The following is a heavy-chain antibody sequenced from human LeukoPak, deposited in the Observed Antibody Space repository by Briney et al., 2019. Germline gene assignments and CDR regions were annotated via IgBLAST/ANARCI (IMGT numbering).Heavy chain of an antibody. D-gene: IGHD6-19*01. Sequence: SVKLSCKASGGTFSSYAISWVRQAPGQGLEWMGGIIPIFGTANYAQKFQGRVTITADESTSTAYMELSSLRSEDTAVYYCAMGPSSGWSKYYYWGQGTLVTVSS. V-gene: IGHV1-69*13. CDR3: AMGPSSGWSKYYY. CDR2: IIPIFGTA. CDR1: GGTFSSYA. J-gene: IGHJ4*02.